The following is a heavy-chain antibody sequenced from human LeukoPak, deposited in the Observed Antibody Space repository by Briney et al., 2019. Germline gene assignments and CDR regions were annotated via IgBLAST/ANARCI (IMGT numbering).Heavy chain of an antibody. CDR1: GYTFTSYD. Sequence: ASVKVSCKASGYTFTSYDINWVRQAPGQGLEWMGWMNPNSGNTSYAQKFQGRVTMTRNTSISTAYMELSSLKSEDTAVNYCARAPLAVYDYWGQGALVTVSS. CDR3: ARAPLAVYDY. J-gene: IGHJ4*02. D-gene: IGHD6-19*01. CDR2: MNPNSGNT. V-gene: IGHV1-8*01.